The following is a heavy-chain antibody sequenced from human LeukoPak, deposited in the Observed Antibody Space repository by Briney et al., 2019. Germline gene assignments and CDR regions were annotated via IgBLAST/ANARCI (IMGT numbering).Heavy chain of an antibody. V-gene: IGHV1-46*01. Sequence: ASVKVSCKASGYTFTSYYMHWVRQAPGQGLEWMGIINPSGGSTSYAQKFQGRVTMTRDMSTSTVYMGLSSLRSEDTAVYYCARDSSGWPTAGFFDYWGQGTLVTVSS. D-gene: IGHD6-19*01. CDR1: GYTFTSYY. J-gene: IGHJ4*02. CDR3: ARDSSGWPTAGFFDY. CDR2: INPSGGST.